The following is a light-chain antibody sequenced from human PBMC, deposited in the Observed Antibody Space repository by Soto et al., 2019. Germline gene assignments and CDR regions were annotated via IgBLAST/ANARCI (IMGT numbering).Light chain of an antibody. CDR2: AAS. CDR3: QQSFSTPRT. Sequence: ENQVTKAPASLCSSMRHRITTICWASQAISNYLNWYQQKPGKAPKLLIYAASSLQSGVPSRFSGSGSGTDFTLTITSLQPEDFATYSCQQSFSTPRTFGLGTKVDI. J-gene: IGKJ1*01. V-gene: IGKV1-39*01. CDR1: QAISNY.